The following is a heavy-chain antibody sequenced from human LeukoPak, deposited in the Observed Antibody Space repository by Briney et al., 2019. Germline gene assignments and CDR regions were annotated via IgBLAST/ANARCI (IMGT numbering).Heavy chain of an antibody. CDR2: ISRDGTTI. D-gene: IGHD5-12*01. V-gene: IGHV3-48*03. Sequence: GGSLRLSCAASGFTFSLYEMSWVRQAPGKGLEWVSYISRDGTTIYYADSVRGRFTISRDNAKNSVYLQMNSLRAEDAAVYYCARSGYDLVFDYWGQGTLVTVSS. CDR3: ARSGYDLVFDY. CDR1: GFTFSLYE. J-gene: IGHJ4*02.